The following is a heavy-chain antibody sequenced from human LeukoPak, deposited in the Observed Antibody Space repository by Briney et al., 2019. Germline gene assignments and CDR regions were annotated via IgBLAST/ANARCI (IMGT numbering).Heavy chain of an antibody. Sequence: SETLSLTCTVSGGSISSGGYYWSWIRQHPGKGLEWIGYIYYSGSTYYNPSLKSRVTISVDTSKNQFSLKLSSVTAADTAVYYCARVTVDGTLFWFDPWGQGTLVTVSS. CDR1: GGSISSGGYY. V-gene: IGHV4-31*03. CDR3: ARVTVDGTLFWFDP. D-gene: IGHD6-19*01. CDR2: IYYSGST. J-gene: IGHJ5*02.